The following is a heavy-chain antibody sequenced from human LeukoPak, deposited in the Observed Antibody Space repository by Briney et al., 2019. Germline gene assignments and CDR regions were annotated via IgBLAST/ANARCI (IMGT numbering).Heavy chain of an antibody. CDR2: IIPIFGTA. CDR1: GGTFSSYA. J-gene: IGHJ3*02. D-gene: IGHD3-9*01. Sequence: SVKVSCKASGGTFSSYAISWVRQAPGQGLEWMGGIIPIFGTANYAQKFQGRVTITADKSTSTAYMELSSLRSEDTAVYYCARRPYIRYSAFDIWGQGTMVTVSS. V-gene: IGHV1-69*06. CDR3: ARRPYIRYSAFDI.